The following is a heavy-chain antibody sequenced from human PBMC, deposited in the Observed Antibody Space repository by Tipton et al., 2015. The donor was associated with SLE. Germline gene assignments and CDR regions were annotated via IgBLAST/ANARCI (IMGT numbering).Heavy chain of an antibody. CDR3: ARHVWKSSGWEYFDY. CDR1: GYSISSGYY. J-gene: IGHJ4*02. D-gene: IGHD6-19*01. CDR2: IYYSGST. Sequence: TLSLTRAVSGYSISSGYYWGWIRQPPGKGLEWIGSIYYSGSTYYNPSLKSRVTISVDTSKNQFSLKLSSVTAADTAVYYCARHVWKSSGWEYFDYWGQGTLVTVSS. V-gene: IGHV4-38-2*01.